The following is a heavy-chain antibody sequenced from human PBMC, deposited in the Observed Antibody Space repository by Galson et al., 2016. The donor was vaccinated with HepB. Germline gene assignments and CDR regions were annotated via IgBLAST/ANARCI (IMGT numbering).Heavy chain of an antibody. CDR2: ISGGGPDT. Sequence: SLRLSCAASGFSFSDHGMSWVRQAPGKALEWVSVISGGGPDTYYAASVKGRFTISRDNSKNMLFLQMTGLKADDTAVFYCAMSRYFDASGYPPFDNWGQGTLVTVSP. J-gene: IGHJ4*02. CDR3: AMSRYFDASGYPPFDN. CDR1: GFSFSDHG. D-gene: IGHD3-9*01. V-gene: IGHV3-23*01.